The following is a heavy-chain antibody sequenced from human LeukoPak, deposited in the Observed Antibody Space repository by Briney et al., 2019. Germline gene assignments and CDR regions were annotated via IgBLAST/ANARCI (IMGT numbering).Heavy chain of an antibody. CDR1: GFTFSTYG. Sequence: PGGSLRLSCVASGFTFSTYGMHWVRLAPGKGLEWVAVIWFDGSNKYYADSVKGRFTISRDNSKDTLYPQMDSLRADDTAVYYCARAVGPFDYWGQGTLVTVSS. CDR2: IWFDGSNK. CDR3: ARAVGPFDY. D-gene: IGHD1-26*01. V-gene: IGHV3-33*01. J-gene: IGHJ4*02.